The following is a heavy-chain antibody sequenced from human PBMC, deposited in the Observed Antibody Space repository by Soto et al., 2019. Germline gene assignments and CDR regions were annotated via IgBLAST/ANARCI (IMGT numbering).Heavy chain of an antibody. CDR3: AKAGVRYCSGGSCYFHH. J-gene: IGHJ4*02. CDR2: ITGSGDAT. CDR1: GFTFSNCA. V-gene: IGHV3-23*01. D-gene: IGHD2-15*01. Sequence: TGGSLRLSCAASGFTFSNCAIRWVRQAPGKGLEWVSSITGSGDATYYADSVKGRFTMSRDNSKNTVYLQMNSLRVEDTAVYYCAKAGVRYCSGGSCYFHHWGQGT.